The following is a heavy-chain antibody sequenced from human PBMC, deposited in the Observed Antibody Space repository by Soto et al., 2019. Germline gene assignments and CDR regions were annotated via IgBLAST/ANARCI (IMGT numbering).Heavy chain of an antibody. CDR1: GYDFSSYA. CDR2: INIGSGRT. V-gene: IGHV1-3*05. Sequence: QVQLVQSGAEEKQPGASVRVSCKTSGYDFSSYAMHWVRQAPGQRLEWMGWINIGSGRTEYSQNLQDRITITRDTSASTVYMDLSSLKSEVTSVYFCVRDGGDCGYRLTYYYYMGLDVWGQGTTVTVSS. J-gene: IGHJ6*02. D-gene: IGHD2-21*02. CDR3: VRDGGDCGYRLTYYYYMGLDV.